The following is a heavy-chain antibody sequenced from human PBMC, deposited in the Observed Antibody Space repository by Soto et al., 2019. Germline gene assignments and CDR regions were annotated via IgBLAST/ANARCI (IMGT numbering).Heavy chain of an antibody. V-gene: IGHV1-46*01. Sequence: QVQLAQSGTEVKKPGASVKVSCKTSGYIFTSYYIHWVRQAPGQGLSWMGIINPSGGTTTYAQKFQGGVTMTRDTSASTAYMELRSLRSQDTEVYSCARGPDTAPDAYWGRGTLVTVSS. J-gene: IGHJ4*02. CDR3: ARGPDTAPDAY. CDR2: INPSGGTT. CDR1: GYIFTSYY. D-gene: IGHD2-2*01.